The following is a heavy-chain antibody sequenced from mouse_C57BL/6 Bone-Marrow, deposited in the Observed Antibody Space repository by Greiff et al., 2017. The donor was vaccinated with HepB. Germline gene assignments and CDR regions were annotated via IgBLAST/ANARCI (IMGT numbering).Heavy chain of an antibody. CDR3: ARPYYYGSSGFAY. Sequence: EVKLMESGGGLVQPGGSLKLSCAASGFTFSDYYMYWVRQTPEKRLEWVAYISNGGGSTYYPDTVKGRFTISRDNAKNTLYLQMSRLKSEDTAVYYCARPYYYGSSGFAYWGQGTLVTVSA. CDR1: GFTFSDYY. D-gene: IGHD1-1*01. V-gene: IGHV5-12*01. J-gene: IGHJ3*01. CDR2: ISNGGGST.